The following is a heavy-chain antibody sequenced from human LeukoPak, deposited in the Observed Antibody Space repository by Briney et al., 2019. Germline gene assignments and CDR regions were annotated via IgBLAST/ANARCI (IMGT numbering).Heavy chain of an antibody. CDR3: ARDFTYYDILTGYYRSYYFDY. CDR1: VGSISSYY. D-gene: IGHD3-9*01. CDR2: IYTSGGT. J-gene: IGHJ4*02. V-gene: IGHV4-4*07. Sequence: SETLSLTCTVSVGSISSYYWSWIRQPAGKGLEWIGRIYTSGGTNYNPSLKSRVTMSVDTSKNQFSLKLSSVTAADTAVYYCARDFTYYDILTGYYRSYYFDYWGQGTLVTVSS.